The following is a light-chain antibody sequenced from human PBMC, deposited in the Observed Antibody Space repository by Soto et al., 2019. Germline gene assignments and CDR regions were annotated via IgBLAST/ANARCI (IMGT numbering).Light chain of an antibody. J-gene: IGLJ1*01. Sequence: QSVLTQPPSVSGAPGQRVTISCTGSSSNIGAGYDVHWYHQLPGTAPKLLVSTDNHRPSGVPDRLSASKSGASASLAITGLHAEDEAHYYCQSYDKTLTAYVFGTGTKVTVL. CDR1: SSNIGAGYD. CDR2: TDN. V-gene: IGLV1-40*01. CDR3: QSYDKTLTAYV.